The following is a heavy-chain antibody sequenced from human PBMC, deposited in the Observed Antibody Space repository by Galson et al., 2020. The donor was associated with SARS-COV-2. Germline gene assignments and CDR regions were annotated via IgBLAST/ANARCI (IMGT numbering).Heavy chain of an antibody. CDR2: ISYDGSNK. CDR1: GFTFTSYG. V-gene: IGHV3-30*18. CDR3: AKDRGETNYYYGMDV. D-gene: IGHD3-10*01. Sequence: GGSLRLSCAASGFTFTSYGMHWARQAPGKGLEWVAVISYDGSNKYYADSVKGRFTISRDNSKNTLFLQMNSLRAEDTAVYYCAKDRGETNYYYGMDVWGQGTTVTVSS. J-gene: IGHJ6*02.